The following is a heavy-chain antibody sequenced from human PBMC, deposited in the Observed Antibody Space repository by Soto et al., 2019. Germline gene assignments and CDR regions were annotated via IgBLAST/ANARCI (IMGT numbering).Heavy chain of an antibody. CDR2: ISGSGGST. CDR1: GFTFSSYA. CDR3: AKDRRRWGRSAAAGTTSFDY. D-gene: IGHD6-13*01. J-gene: IGHJ4*02. V-gene: IGHV3-23*01. Sequence: GGSLRLSCAASGFTFSSYAMSWVRQAPGKGLEWVSAISGSGGSTYYADSVKGRFTISRDNSKNTLYLQMNSLRAEDTAVYYCAKDRRRWGRSAAAGTTSFDYWGQGTLVTVSS.